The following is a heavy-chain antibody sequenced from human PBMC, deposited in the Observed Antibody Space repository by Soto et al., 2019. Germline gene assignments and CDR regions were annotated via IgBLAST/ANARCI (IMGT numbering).Heavy chain of an antibody. J-gene: IGHJ4*02. V-gene: IGHV3-48*03. CDR3: ARASVVVVDGFDY. D-gene: IGHD2-15*01. Sequence: GSLILSCTASGFTFSSFEMNWVRQAPGKGLEWVSYISTSGSTVYYADSVKGRFTISRDNAKNSLYLQMNSLRAEDTAVYYCARASVVVVDGFDYWGQGTLVTVSS. CDR1: GFTFSSFE. CDR2: ISTSGSTV.